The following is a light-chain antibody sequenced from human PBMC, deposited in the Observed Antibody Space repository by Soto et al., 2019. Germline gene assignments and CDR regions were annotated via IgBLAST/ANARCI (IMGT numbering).Light chain of an antibody. V-gene: IGKV3-20*01. CDR3: QQYGSSPPYT. CDR2: GAA. CDR1: QSVSNNY. J-gene: IGKJ2*01. Sequence: EIVLTQSPGTLSLSPGERATLSCRASQSVSNNYLAWYQQKPGQAPRLLIYGAATRASEIEGRFSGSGSGTDFTHTISRLEPGDFAVYYCQQYGSSPPYTFGQGTKLEIK.